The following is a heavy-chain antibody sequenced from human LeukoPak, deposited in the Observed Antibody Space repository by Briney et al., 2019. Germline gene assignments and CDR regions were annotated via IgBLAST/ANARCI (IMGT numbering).Heavy chain of an antibody. CDR3: ARDQEGFDY. J-gene: IGHJ4*02. CDR2: IYPRDGST. CDR1: GYTFTGYY. V-gene: IGHV1-46*01. Sequence: GASVKVSCKASGYTFTGYYTHWVRQAPGQGLEWMGMIYPRDGSTSYAQKFQGRVTVTRDTSTSTVHMELSGLRSEDTAVYYCARDQEGFDYWGQGTLVTVSS.